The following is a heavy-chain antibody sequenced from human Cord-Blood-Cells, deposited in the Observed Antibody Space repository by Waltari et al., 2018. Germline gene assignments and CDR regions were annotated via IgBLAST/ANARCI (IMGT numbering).Heavy chain of an antibody. J-gene: IGHJ4*02. D-gene: IGHD6-13*01. Sequence: QVQLVQSGAEVKKPGASVKVSCKASGYTFTSYAMHWVRQAPEQRLEWMGWINAGNGNTKYSQKFQGRVTITRETSASTAYMELSSLRSEDTAVYYCARAHGYSSSWYFDYWGQGTLVTVSS. CDR2: INAGNGNT. CDR1: GYTFTSYA. CDR3: ARAHGYSSSWYFDY. V-gene: IGHV1-3*01.